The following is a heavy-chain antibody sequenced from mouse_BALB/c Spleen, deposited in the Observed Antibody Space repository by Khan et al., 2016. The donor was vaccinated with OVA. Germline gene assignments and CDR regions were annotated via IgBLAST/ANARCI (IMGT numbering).Heavy chain of an antibody. D-gene: IGHD1-1*02. V-gene: IGHV2-2*01. Sequence: QVQLKESGPGLVQPSQSLSITCTVSGFSLTNYGVHWIRQYPGRGLEWLGLIWSVGNTDYNAAFISRLTISKDNTKSQLFFKMNSLQVDETAIYYGARMVGVHSNMALWGPGLSVTVSS. J-gene: IGHJ4*01. CDR1: GFSLTNYG. CDR3: ARMVGVHSNMAL. CDR2: IWSVGNT.